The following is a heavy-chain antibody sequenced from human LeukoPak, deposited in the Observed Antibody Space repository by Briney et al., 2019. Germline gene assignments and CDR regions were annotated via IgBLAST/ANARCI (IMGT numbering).Heavy chain of an antibody. Sequence: PGRSLRLSCAASGFTFSSYGMHWVRQAPGKGLEWVAVISYDGGNKYYADSVKGRFTISRDNSKNTLYLQMNSLRAEDTAVYYCAKDHGGIAIWGQGTMVTVSS. V-gene: IGHV3-30*18. CDR3: AKDHGGIAI. CDR2: ISYDGGNK. J-gene: IGHJ3*02. CDR1: GFTFSSYG. D-gene: IGHD6-13*01.